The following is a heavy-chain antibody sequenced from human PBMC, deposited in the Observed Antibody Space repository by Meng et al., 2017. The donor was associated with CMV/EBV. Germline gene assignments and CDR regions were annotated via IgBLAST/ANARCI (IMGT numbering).Heavy chain of an antibody. CDR3: AREDSGSSSITHNWFDP. D-gene: IGHD6-6*01. J-gene: IGHJ5*02. V-gene: IGHV1-69*12. CDR1: GGTFSSYA. Sequence: QVQLVQSGAEVKKPGSSVKVSCKASGGTFSSYAISWVRQAPGQGLEWMGGIIPIFGTANYAQKFQDRVTITADESTSTAYMELSSLRSEDTAVYYCAREDSGSSSITHNWFDPWGQGTLVTVSS. CDR2: IIPIFGTA.